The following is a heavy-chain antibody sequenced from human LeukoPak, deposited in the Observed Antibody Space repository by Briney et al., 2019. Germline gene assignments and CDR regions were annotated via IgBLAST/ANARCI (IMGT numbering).Heavy chain of an antibody. CDR2: LYSGGEI. Sequence: RAGGSLRLSCAASGFTVSTNFLSWVRQAPGKALEWVSILYSGGEIYYADSVKGRFAISRDNSKNTLYLQMNSLRAEDTAVYYCARPPGLAGHYSYFYGVDVWGQGTTVTVSS. D-gene: IGHD6-19*01. V-gene: IGHV3-66*04. CDR3: ARPPGLAGHYSYFYGVDV. J-gene: IGHJ6*02. CDR1: GFTVSTNF.